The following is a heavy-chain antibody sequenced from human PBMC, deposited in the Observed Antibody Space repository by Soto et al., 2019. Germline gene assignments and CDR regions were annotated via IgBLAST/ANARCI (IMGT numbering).Heavy chain of an antibody. J-gene: IGHJ6*02. CDR2: IIPIFGTA. CDR1: GGTFSSYA. V-gene: IGHV1-69*01. Sequence: QVQLVQSGAEVKKPGSSVKVSCKASGGTFSSYAISWVRQAPGQGLEWMGGIIPIFGTANYAQKFQGRVTITADESTSTAYMELSSLRSEDTAVYYCARGWASVVPAAIVGYCYGMDVWGQGTTVTVSS. D-gene: IGHD2-2*01. CDR3: ARGWASVVPAAIVGYCYGMDV.